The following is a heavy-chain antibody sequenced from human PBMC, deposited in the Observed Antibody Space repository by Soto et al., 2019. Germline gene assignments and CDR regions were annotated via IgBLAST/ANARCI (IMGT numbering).Heavy chain of an antibody. CDR3: TRHAIIPKLQYGMDV. Sequence: SETLSLTCTVSGGSISGYYWSWIRQPPGKGLEWIGYIFYRGNTLYNPSLQSRVTISVDTSKNQFFLGLTSVTAADTAVYSCTRHAIIPKLQYGMDVWGQGTSVTVSS. D-gene: IGHD1-1*01. CDR2: IFYRGNT. CDR1: GGSISGYY. J-gene: IGHJ6*02. V-gene: IGHV4-59*01.